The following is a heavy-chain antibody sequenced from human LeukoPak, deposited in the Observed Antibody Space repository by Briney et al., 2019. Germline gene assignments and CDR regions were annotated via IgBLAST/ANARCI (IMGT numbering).Heavy chain of an antibody. Sequence: SETLSLTCSVFDGSISNYYWSWIRQPPGKGLEWIGYAYYSGSTTYNPSLESRVTMSVDTSKNQFSLKLTAVTVADTAVYYCARNSAVATSRSWFDPWGQGTLVTVSS. V-gene: IGHV4-59*08. J-gene: IGHJ5*02. D-gene: IGHD6-19*01. CDR1: DGSISNYY. CDR2: AYYSGST. CDR3: ARNSAVATSRSWFDP.